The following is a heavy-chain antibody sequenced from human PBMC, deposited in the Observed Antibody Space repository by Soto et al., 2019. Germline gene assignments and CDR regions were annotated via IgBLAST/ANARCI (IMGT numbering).Heavy chain of an antibody. CDR2: ISYDGSNK. J-gene: IGHJ4*02. V-gene: IGHV3-30*18. CDR1: GFTFSSYG. Sequence: GGSLRLSCAASGFTFSSYGMHWVRQAPGKGLEWVAVISYDGSNKYYADSVKGRFTISRDNSKNTLYLQMNSLRAEDTAVYYCAKPSLGGSYCGTYFDYWGQGTLVTVSS. CDR3: AKPSLGGSYCGTYFDY. D-gene: IGHD1-26*01.